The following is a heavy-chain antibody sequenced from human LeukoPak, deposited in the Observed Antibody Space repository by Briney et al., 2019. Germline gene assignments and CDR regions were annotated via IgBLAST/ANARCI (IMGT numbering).Heavy chain of an antibody. Sequence: NPSETLSLTCAVYGGSFSGYYWSWIRQPPGKGLEWIGEINHSGSTNYNPSLKSRVTISVDTSKNQFSLKLSSVTAADTAVYYCARGLYYYDSSGYYPGYWGQGTLVTVSS. J-gene: IGHJ4*02. CDR3: ARGLYYYDSSGYYPGY. CDR2: INHSGST. CDR1: GGSFSGYY. D-gene: IGHD3-22*01. V-gene: IGHV4-34*01.